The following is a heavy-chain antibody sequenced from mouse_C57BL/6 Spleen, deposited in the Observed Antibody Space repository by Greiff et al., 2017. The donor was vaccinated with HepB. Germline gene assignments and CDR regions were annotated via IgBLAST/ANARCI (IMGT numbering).Heavy chain of an antibody. D-gene: IGHD2-5*01. Sequence: QVQLQQPGTELVKPGASVKLSCKASGYTFTSYWMHWVKQRPGQGLEWIGNINPSNGGTNYNEKFKSKATLTVDKSSRTAYMQLSSLTSEDSAVFYCARTYYSNSYYFDYWGQGTTLTVSS. CDR1: GYTFTSYW. CDR2: INPSNGGT. J-gene: IGHJ2*01. V-gene: IGHV1-53*01. CDR3: ARTYYSNSYYFDY.